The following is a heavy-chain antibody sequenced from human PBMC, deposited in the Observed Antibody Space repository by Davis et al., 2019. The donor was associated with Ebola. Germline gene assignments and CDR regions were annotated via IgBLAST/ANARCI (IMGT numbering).Heavy chain of an antibody. Sequence: SLKISCAASGFTFDDYAMHWVRQAPGKGLEWVSGISWNSGSIGYADSVKGRFTISRDNAKNSLYLQMNSLRAEDTALYYCAKPDDINYGSGSYYSSGYFDYWGQGTLVTVSS. V-gene: IGHV3-9*01. CDR1: GFTFDDYA. J-gene: IGHJ4*02. CDR3: AKPDDINYGSGSYYSSGYFDY. D-gene: IGHD3-10*01. CDR2: ISWNSGSI.